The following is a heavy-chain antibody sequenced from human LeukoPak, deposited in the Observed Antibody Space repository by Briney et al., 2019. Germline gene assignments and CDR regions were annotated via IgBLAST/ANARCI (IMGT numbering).Heavy chain of an antibody. CDR1: GFTFSNYW. V-gene: IGHV3-74*01. D-gene: IGHD6-19*01. CDR2: INSDGSTT. J-gene: IGHJ3*02. Sequence: PGGSLRLSCAASGFTFSNYWMHWVRQAPGKGLVWVSHINSDGSTTTYADSVKGRFTISRDNAKNTLYLQMNSLRAEDTAVYYCATHTSDWTSLDIWGQGTMVTVSS. CDR3: ATHTSDWTSLDI.